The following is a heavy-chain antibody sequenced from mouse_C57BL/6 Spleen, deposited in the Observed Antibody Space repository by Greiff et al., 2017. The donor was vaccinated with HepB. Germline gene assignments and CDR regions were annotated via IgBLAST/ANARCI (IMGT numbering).Heavy chain of an antibody. J-gene: IGHJ2*01. CDR1: GYSFTDYN. CDR2: INPNYGTT. V-gene: IGHV1-39*01. CDR3: ASYYGSSYYYFDY. Sequence: EVQLQQSGPELVKPGASVKISCKASGYSFTDYNMNWVKQSNGKSLEWIGVINPNYGTTSYNQKFKGKATLTVDQSSSTAYMQLNSLTSEGSAVYYCASYYGSSYYYFDYWGQGTTLTVSS. D-gene: IGHD1-1*01.